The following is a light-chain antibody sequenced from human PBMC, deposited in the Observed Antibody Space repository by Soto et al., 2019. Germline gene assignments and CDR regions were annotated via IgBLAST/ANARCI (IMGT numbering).Light chain of an antibody. CDR1: QSVASAY. Sequence: EILLTQSPGTLSLSPGERATLSCRASQSVASAYLAWYQQKPGQAPRLLIFGASTRASGVPDRFSGSGSGTDFTLTISKLEPEDFAVYYCQRYASSPMYTFGQGTKLEIK. CDR2: GAS. V-gene: IGKV3-20*01. CDR3: QRYASSPMYT. J-gene: IGKJ2*01.